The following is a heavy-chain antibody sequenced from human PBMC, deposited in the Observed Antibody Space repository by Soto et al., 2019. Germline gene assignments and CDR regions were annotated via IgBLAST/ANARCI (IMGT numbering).Heavy chain of an antibody. CDR3: AKDPYGSSVSYHGH. V-gene: IGHV3-23*01. J-gene: IGHJ4*02. CDR2: ISDSGGST. CDR1: GFIFTNFA. Sequence: GGSLRLSXAASGFIFTNFALRWVLQAPGKGLEWVSGISDSGGSTYYADSGKGRFTISRDNSENTLYLLMNSLRAEDTALYFCAKDPYGSSVSYHGHLGQGTLVTVFS. D-gene: IGHD3-22*01.